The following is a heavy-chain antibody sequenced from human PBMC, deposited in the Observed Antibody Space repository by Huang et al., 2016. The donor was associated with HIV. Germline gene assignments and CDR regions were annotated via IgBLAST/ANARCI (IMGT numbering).Heavy chain of an antibody. J-gene: IGHJ4*02. V-gene: IGHV3-30*18. CDR3: AKGGSAAAVLDY. Sequence: QVQLVESGGGVVQPGRSLRLSCAASGFTFSRYGMHWVRQAPGKGLEWVAVISYDGSNTVFADAVKGRFTISRDNSKNTLFLQMNSLRVEDTAVYYCAKGGSAAAVLDYWGQGTLVTASS. D-gene: IGHD6-13*01. CDR1: GFTFSRYG. CDR2: ISYDGSNT.